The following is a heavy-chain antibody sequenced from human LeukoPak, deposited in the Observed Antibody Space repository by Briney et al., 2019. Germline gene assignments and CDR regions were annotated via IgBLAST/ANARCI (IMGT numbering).Heavy chain of an antibody. J-gene: IGHJ6*03. CDR3: ATAAARRHYYYYMDV. Sequence: ASVKVSCKVSGYTLTELSMHWVRQAPGKGLEWMGGFDPEDGETIYTQKFQGRVTITEDTSTDTAYMELSSIRSEDTTVYYCATAAARRHYYYYMDVSGKGTTVTVSS. D-gene: IGHD6-6*01. CDR1: GYTLTELS. V-gene: IGHV1-24*01. CDR2: FDPEDGET.